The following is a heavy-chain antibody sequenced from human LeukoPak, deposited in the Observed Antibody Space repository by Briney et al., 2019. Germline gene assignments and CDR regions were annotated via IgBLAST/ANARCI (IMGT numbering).Heavy chain of an antibody. J-gene: IGHJ6*03. CDR3: ARDNRAMIDYYYYMDV. D-gene: IGHD3-22*01. Sequence: GGSLRLSCAASGFTFSSYSRNWVRQAPGKGLEWVSAISSSSSYIYYADSVKCRFTISRDNAKNSLYMQMNSLRAEDTAVYYCARDNRAMIDYYYYMDVWGKGTTVTVSS. CDR1: GFTFSSYS. V-gene: IGHV3-21*01. CDR2: ISSSSSYI.